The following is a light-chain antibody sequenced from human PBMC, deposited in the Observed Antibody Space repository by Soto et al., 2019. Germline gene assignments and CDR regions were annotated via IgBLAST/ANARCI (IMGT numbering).Light chain of an antibody. CDR2: DAT. J-gene: IGKJ4*01. CDR1: QDISDY. Sequence: DIQMTQSPASLSASVGDRVTLTCPPSQDISDYLTWSKQKPGKAPKLLIYDATNLETGVPSMFSGSGSGTDFTFTISSLNPEDIATYYCQQLNSYPLTFGGGTKVDIK. V-gene: IGKV1-33*01. CDR3: QQLNSYPLT.